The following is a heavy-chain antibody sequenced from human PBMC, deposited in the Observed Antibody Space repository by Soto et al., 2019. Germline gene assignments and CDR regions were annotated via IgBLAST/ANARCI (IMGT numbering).Heavy chain of an antibody. Sequence: QVQLQESGPGLVKPSETLSLSCNVSGGSISSDDFFWSWVRQHPARGLEWIGYIYHSGTTYYNPSLQCRITISVDTSKNHFSLKLRSVTAADTAFYFCARDVDPGSGLSGGMDVWGQGTAVTVS. J-gene: IGHJ6*02. D-gene: IGHD3-10*01. CDR3: ARDVDPGSGLSGGMDV. V-gene: IGHV4-31*03. CDR1: GGSISSDDFF. CDR2: IYHSGTT.